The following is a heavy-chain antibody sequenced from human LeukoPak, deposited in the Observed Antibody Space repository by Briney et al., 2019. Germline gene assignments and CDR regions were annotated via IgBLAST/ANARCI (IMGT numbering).Heavy chain of an antibody. CDR3: ARGSSGSYYDSNFDY. J-gene: IGHJ4*02. D-gene: IGHD1-26*01. Sequence: SSETLSLTCTVSGGSISSGGYYWSWIRQHPGKGLEWIGYIYYSGSTYYNPSLKSRVTISVDTSKNQFSLKLSSVTAADTAVYYCARGSSGSYYDSNFDYWGQGTLVTVSS. CDR2: IYYSGST. V-gene: IGHV4-31*03. CDR1: GGSISSGGYY.